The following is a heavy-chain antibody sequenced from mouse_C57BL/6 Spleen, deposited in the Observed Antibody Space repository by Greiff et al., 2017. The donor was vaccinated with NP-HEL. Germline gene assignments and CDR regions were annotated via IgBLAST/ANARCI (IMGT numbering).Heavy chain of an antibody. J-gene: IGHJ2*01. CDR2: INPSTGGT. D-gene: IGHD1-1*01. V-gene: IGHV1-42*01. CDR1: GYSFTGYY. CDR3: ARGEANDFDY. Sequence: EVQLQQSGPELVKPGASVKISCKASGYSFTGYYMNWVKQSPEKSLEWIGEINPSTGGTTYNQKFKAKATLTVDKSSSTAYMQLKSLTSEDSAVYYCARGEANDFDYWGQGTTLTVSS.